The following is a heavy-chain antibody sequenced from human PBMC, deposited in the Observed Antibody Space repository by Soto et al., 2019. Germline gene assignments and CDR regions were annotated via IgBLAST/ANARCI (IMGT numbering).Heavy chain of an antibody. Sequence: PGGSLRLSCAASGFTFRSYAMNWVRQASGKGLERVSVIDGSGGSTYYADSVKGRFTISRDNSKNTLYLQMNSLRAEDTAVYYCARPAVAVAVKGYFDYWGQGTLVTVSS. CDR2: IDGSGGST. V-gene: IGHV3-23*01. J-gene: IGHJ4*02. CDR3: ARPAVAVAVKGYFDY. D-gene: IGHD6-19*01. CDR1: GFTFRSYA.